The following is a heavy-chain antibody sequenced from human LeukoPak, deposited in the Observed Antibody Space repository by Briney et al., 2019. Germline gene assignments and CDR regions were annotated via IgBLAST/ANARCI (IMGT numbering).Heavy chain of an antibody. CDR3: AREPGQGYYYDSSGYDWFDP. Sequence: GGSLRLSCAASGFTFSSYAMSWVRQVPGKGLEWVSGITGSGTNTYYADSVKGRFTISRDNAKNSLYLQMNSLRAEDTAVYYCAREPGQGYYYDSSGYDWFDPWGQGTLVTVSS. D-gene: IGHD3-22*01. CDR1: GFTFSSYA. V-gene: IGHV3-23*01. J-gene: IGHJ5*02. CDR2: ITGSGTNT.